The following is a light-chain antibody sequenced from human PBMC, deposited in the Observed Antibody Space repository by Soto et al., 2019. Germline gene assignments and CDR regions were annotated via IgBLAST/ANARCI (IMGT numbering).Light chain of an antibody. CDR1: QSISKK. J-gene: IGKJ1*01. CDR2: YMS. V-gene: IGKV3-11*01. CDR3: HQRQSWPRT. Sequence: LTQSPATLSLSPGARATLSCRASQSISKKLAWYQQKPGQAPSLRSYYMSKRATGIPARFSGSGSGTDFTLTISSLAPDDFAIYYCHQRQSWPRTFGQGSKVDIK.